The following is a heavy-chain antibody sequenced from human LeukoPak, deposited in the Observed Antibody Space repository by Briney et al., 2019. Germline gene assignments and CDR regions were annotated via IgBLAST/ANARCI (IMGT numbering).Heavy chain of an antibody. V-gene: IGHV3-74*01. CDR2: INEDGSTT. Sequence: GGSLRLSCAASGFTFSSYSMNWVRQAPGKGLVWVSRINEDGSTTNYADSVKGRFTISRDNAKNTLYLQMNSLRAEDTAVYYCVRDLGGRSGHWGQGTLVTVSS. CDR1: GFTFSSYS. CDR3: VRDLGGRSGH. D-gene: IGHD1-26*01. J-gene: IGHJ4*02.